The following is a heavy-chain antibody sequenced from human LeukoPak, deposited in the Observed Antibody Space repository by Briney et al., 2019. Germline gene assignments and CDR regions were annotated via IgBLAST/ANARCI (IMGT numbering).Heavy chain of an antibody. CDR2: ISYDGSNK. J-gene: IGHJ6*02. Sequence: GGSLRLSCAASGFTFSSYAMHWVRQAPGKGLEWVAVISYDGSNKYYADSVKGRFTISRDNSKNTLYLQMNSLRAEDTAVYYCARGGDYYYGMDVWGQGTMVTVSS. CDR1: GFTFSSYA. CDR3: ARGGDYYYGMDV. V-gene: IGHV3-30-3*01.